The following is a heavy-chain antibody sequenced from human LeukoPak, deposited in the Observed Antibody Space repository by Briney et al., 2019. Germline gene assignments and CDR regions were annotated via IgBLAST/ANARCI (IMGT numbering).Heavy chain of an antibody. D-gene: IGHD5-12*01. J-gene: IGHJ4*02. CDR1: GYTFTGYY. CDR2: INPNSGGT. Sequence: ASVKVPCKASGYTFTGYYMHWVRQAPGQGLEWMGWINPNSGGTNYAQKFQGRVTMTRDTSISTAYMELSRLRSDDTAVYYCARDGGIGSGYDYDYWGQGTLVTVSS. CDR3: ARDGGIGSGYDYDY. V-gene: IGHV1-2*02.